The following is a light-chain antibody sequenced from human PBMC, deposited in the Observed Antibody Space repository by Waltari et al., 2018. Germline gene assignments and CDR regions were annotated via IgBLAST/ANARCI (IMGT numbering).Light chain of an antibody. CDR2: ANT. CDR1: RGNIDSQF. V-gene: IGLV6-57*02. Sequence: FVLTQPHSVSGSPGETVTISCTANRGNIDSQFVQWYQQRPGSAPPILFHANTQRPSGSPDRFSGSLDSSSISAPLPIFGLRAEAEADYYGQSYDVTNVMFGGGTRLTVL. CDR3: QSYDVTNVM. J-gene: IGLJ3*02.